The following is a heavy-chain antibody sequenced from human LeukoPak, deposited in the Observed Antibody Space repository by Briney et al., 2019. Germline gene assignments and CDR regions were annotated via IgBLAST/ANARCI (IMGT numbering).Heavy chain of an antibody. J-gene: IGHJ6*02. V-gene: IGHV3-21*01. Sequence: GGSLRLSCAASGFTFSSYSMNWVRQAPGKGLEWVSSISSSSSYIYYAESVKGRFTISRDNAKNSLYLQMNSLRAEDTAVYYCARESISSWSSYYGMDVWGQGTTVTVSS. CDR2: ISSSSSYI. CDR1: GFTFSSYS. CDR3: ARESISSWSSYYGMDV. D-gene: IGHD6-13*01.